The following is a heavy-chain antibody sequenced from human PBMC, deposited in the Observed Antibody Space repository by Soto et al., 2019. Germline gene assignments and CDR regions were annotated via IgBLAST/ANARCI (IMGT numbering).Heavy chain of an antibody. V-gene: IGHV3-48*01. CDR2: ISSSSSTI. D-gene: IGHD3-10*01. Sequence: EVQLVESGGGLVQPGGSLRLSCAASGFTFSSYSMNWVRQAPGKGLEWVSYISSSSSTIYYADSVKGRFTISRDNAKNSLYLEKNSLRGEDTAVYYCARVQAYGSGSYYNDPLGMDVWGQGTTVTVSS. CDR3: ARVQAYGSGSYYNDPLGMDV. CDR1: GFTFSSYS. J-gene: IGHJ6*02.